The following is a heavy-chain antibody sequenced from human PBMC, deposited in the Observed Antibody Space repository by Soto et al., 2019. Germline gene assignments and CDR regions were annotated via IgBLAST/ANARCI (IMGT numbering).Heavy chain of an antibody. CDR3: ARESRSSRYDSSGYSQFWFYDL. Sequence: SETLSLTCAVSGGSISSGGYSWSWIRQPPGKGLEWIGYIYQSGSTYYNPSLKSRVTISVDWSKNQFALELSSVTAADTAVYYCARESRSSRYDSSGYSQFWFYDLWGRGTLVTVSS. J-gene: IGHJ2*01. V-gene: IGHV4-30-2*01. D-gene: IGHD3-22*01. CDR1: GGSISSGGYS. CDR2: IYQSGST.